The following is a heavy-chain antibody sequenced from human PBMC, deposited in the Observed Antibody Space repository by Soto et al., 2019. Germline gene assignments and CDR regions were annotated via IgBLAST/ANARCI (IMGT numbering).Heavy chain of an antibody. D-gene: IGHD6-13*01. Sequence: SETLSLTCVVYGGSFSDYYWSWLRQPPGKGPEWIGEIQHSGNTNYNPSLKSRVTISIDTSKNQFSLKLSSVTAADTAVYYCARGYASSLLGYWGQGTPVTVSS. CDR1: GGSFSDYY. V-gene: IGHV4-34*01. CDR3: ARGYASSLLGY. CDR2: IQHSGNT. J-gene: IGHJ4*02.